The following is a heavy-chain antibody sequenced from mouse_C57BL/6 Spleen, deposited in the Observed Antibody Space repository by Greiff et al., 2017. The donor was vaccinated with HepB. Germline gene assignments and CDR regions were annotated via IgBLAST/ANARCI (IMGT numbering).Heavy chain of an antibody. CDR1: GYTFTSYW. J-gene: IGHJ1*03. Sequence: VQLQQPGAELVMPGASVKLSCKASGYTFTSYWMHWVKQRPGQGLEWIGEIDPSDSYTNYNQKFKGKSTLTVDKSSSTAYMLLSSLTSEDSAVYYCARGDGSDWYFDVWGTGTTVTVSS. CDR3: ARGDGSDWYFDV. CDR2: IDPSDSYT. D-gene: IGHD1-1*01. V-gene: IGHV1-69*01.